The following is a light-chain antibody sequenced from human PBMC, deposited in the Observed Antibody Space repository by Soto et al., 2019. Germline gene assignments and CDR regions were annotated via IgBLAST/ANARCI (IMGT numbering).Light chain of an antibody. CDR3: LQHSNYPLT. CDR2: AAS. Sequence: DIQMTQFPSSLTASVGDRGTITCRTIDGIRNDLAWYQQKPVKAPKRLTYAASTLKSGVPSRCRGSGSGTDFTLTISSLQPEDFAAFYCLQHSNYPLTFGQGTKVEIK. J-gene: IGKJ1*01. V-gene: IGKV1-17*01. CDR1: DGIRND.